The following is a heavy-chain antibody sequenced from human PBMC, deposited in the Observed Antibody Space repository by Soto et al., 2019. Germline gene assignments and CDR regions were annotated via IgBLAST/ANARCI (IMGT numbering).Heavy chain of an antibody. D-gene: IGHD2-15*01. V-gene: IGHV3-33*01. J-gene: IGHJ6*03. CDR2: IWYDGSNK. Sequence: QVQLVESGGGVVQPGRSLRLSCAASGFTFSSYGMHWVRQAPGKGLEWVAVIWYDGSNKYYADSVKGRFTISRDNSKNTVYLQMNSLRAEDTAVYYCARNTHPYCSGGSCYVHYYYYMDVWGKGTTVTVSS. CDR1: GFTFSSYG. CDR3: ARNTHPYCSGGSCYVHYYYYMDV.